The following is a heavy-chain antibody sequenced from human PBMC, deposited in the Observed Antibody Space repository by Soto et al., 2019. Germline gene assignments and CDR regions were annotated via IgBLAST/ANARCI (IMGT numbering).Heavy chain of an antibody. Sequence: SVKVSCKASGGTFSSYAISWVRQAPGQGLEWMGGIIPIFGTANYAQRFQGRVTITADESTSTAYMELSSLRSEDTAVYYCGAGAVAAGFDYWGQGTLVTVSS. V-gene: IGHV1-69*13. CDR2: IIPIFGTA. D-gene: IGHD6-19*01. CDR1: GGTFSSYA. CDR3: GAGAVAAGFDY. J-gene: IGHJ4*02.